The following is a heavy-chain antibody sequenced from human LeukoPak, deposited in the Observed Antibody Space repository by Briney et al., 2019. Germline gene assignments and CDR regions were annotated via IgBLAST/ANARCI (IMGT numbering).Heavy chain of an antibody. CDR2: IIPIFGTA. J-gene: IGHJ3*02. D-gene: IGHD1-26*01. V-gene: IGHV1-69*05. Sequence: SVKVSCKASGGTFSSYAISWVRQAPGRGLEWMGGIIPIFGTANYAQKFQGRVTITRNTSISTAYMELSSLRSEDTAVYYCARGLKVGATFGHAFDIWGQGTMVTVSS. CDR1: GGTFSSYA. CDR3: ARGLKVGATFGHAFDI.